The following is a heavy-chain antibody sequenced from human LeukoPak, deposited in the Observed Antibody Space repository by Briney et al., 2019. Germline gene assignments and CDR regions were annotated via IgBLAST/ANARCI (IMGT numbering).Heavy chain of an antibody. CDR3: ARGRSSTSDFDY. Sequence: SETLSLTCAVYGGSFSGYYWSWIRQPPGKGLEWLGEINHSGSTNYNPSLKSRVTISVDTSENQFSLKLSSVTAADTAVYYCARGRSSTSDFDYWGQGTLVTVSS. CDR1: GGSFSGYY. J-gene: IGHJ4*02. CDR2: INHSGST. V-gene: IGHV4-34*01. D-gene: IGHD2-2*01.